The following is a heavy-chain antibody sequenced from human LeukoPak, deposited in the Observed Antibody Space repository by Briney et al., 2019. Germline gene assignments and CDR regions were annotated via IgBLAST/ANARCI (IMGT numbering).Heavy chain of an antibody. J-gene: IGHJ4*02. CDR2: IYHSGST. Sequence: PSETLSLTCAVSGGSISSSNWWSWVRQPPGKGLEWIGEIYHSGSTNYNPSLKSRVTISVDKSKNQFSLKLSSVTAADTAVYYCARSPPGETYYFDYWGQGTLVTVSS. CDR1: GGSISSSNW. D-gene: IGHD4-17*01. CDR3: ARSPPGETYYFDY. V-gene: IGHV4-4*02.